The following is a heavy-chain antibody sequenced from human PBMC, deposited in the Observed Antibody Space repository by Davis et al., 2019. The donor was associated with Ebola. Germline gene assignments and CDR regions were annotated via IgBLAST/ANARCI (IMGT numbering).Heavy chain of an antibody. D-gene: IGHD5-18*01. J-gene: IGHJ6*02. CDR3: TRGWLRGGMDV. CDR2: TYYKSKWYN. CDR1: GDTVSSAG. V-gene: IGHV6-1*01. Sequence: PSETLSLTCATSGDTVSSAGWNWISQSPSRGLESLRRTYYKSKWYNAYAVSVKSRITINPDTSKYQFSLQFNSVTPEDTALYYCTRGWLRGGMDVWGEGTTVTV.